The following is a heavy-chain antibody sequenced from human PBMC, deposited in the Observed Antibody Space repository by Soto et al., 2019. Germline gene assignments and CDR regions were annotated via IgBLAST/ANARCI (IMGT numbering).Heavy chain of an antibody. V-gene: IGHV5-10-1*01. D-gene: IGHD5-12*01. CDR3: ATSGYARYYYYGMDV. CDR1: GYSFTSYW. CDR2: IDPSDSYT. J-gene: IGHJ6*02. Sequence: GESLKISCXGSGYSFTSYWISWVRQMPGKGLEWMGRIDPSDSYTNYSPSFQGHVTISADKSISTAYLQWSSLKASDTAMYYCATSGYARYYYYGMDVWGQGTTVTV.